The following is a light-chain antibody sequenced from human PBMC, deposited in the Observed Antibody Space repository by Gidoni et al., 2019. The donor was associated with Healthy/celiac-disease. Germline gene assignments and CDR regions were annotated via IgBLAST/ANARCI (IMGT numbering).Light chain of an antibody. CDR1: QSVSSY. Sequence: EIVLTQSPANLSLSPGERATLSCRASQSVSSYLAWYQQKPGQAPRLLIYDTSNRATCIPARFSGSGSGTDFTLTISSLEPEDFAVYYCQQRSNWPPFTFGPGTKVDIK. J-gene: IGKJ3*01. CDR3: QQRSNWPPFT. CDR2: DTS. V-gene: IGKV3-11*01.